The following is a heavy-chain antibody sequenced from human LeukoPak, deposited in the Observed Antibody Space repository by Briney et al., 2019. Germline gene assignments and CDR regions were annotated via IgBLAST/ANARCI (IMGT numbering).Heavy chain of an antibody. CDR1: GGSFSGYY. D-gene: IGHD3-22*01. CDR3: ASHESYDSSGYRDY. Sequence: SETLSLTCAVYGGSFSGYYWSWIRQPPGKGLEWIGEINHSGSTNYNPSLKSRVTISVDTSKNQFSLKLSSVTAADTAVYYCASHESYDSSGYRDYWGQGTLVTVSS. CDR2: INHSGST. V-gene: IGHV4-34*01. J-gene: IGHJ4*02.